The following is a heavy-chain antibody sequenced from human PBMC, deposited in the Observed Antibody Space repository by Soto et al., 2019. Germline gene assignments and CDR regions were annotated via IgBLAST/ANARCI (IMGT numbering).Heavy chain of an antibody. D-gene: IGHD5-18*01. CDR2: INPSGGST. CDR1: GYTFTSYY. CDR3: ARVLGYSYGFDHYYYGMDV. V-gene: IGHV1-46*01. J-gene: IGHJ6*02. Sequence: ASVKVSCKASGYTFTSYYMHWVRQAPGQGLEWMGIINPSGGSTSYAQKFQGRVTMTRDTSTSTVYMGLSSLRSEDTAVYYCARVLGYSYGFDHYYYGMDVWGQGTTVTVSS.